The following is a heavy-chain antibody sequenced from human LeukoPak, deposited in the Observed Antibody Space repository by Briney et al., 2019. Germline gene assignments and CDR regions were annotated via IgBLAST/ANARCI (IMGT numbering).Heavy chain of an antibody. D-gene: IGHD6-13*01. CDR3: AKARAGDITAAFNY. CDR2: ISASGGNP. CDR1: GFIFSNYA. V-gene: IGHV3-23*01. J-gene: IGHJ4*02. Sequence: GGSLRPSCAASGFIFSNYAMSWVRQAPGKGLEWVSGISASGGNPYYADSVKGRFTISRDNSENTLNLQMNSLRAEDTAVYYCAKARAGDITAAFNYWGQGTLVTVSS.